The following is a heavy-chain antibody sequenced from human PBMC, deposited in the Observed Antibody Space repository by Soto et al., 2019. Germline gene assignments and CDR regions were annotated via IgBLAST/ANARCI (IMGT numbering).Heavy chain of an antibody. CDR3: AREGLVLVPATVNSDSYYYAMDV. CDR2: IIPRSATS. D-gene: IGHD2-2*01. V-gene: IGHV1-69*12. CDR1: GDTFSTYT. Sequence: QVQLVQSGAEVKKPGSSVKVSCKASGDTFSTYTITWMRQAPGQGLEWMGGIIPRSATSNYAQKFQGRVTMSAEESTNTAYMELSSLRSEDTAVYYCAREGLVLVPATVNSDSYYYAMDVWGQGTTVTVSS. J-gene: IGHJ6*02.